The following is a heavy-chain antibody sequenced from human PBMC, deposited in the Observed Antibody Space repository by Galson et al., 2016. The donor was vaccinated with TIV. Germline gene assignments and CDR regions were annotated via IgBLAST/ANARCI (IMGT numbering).Heavy chain of an antibody. D-gene: IGHD3-10*01. V-gene: IGHV5-10-1*01. CDR2: IDPSDSYV. J-gene: IGHJ4*02. CDR3: ATFLGSGSYYKAYFDR. CDR1: GYSFANYW. Sequence: QSGAEVKKPGESLRISCRGSGYSFANYWISWVRQMPGKGLEWMGRIDPSDSYVNYNASFQGRITISVDKSINTAYLQWSSLKASDTAMYFCATFLGSGSYYKAYFDRWGQGALVTVSS.